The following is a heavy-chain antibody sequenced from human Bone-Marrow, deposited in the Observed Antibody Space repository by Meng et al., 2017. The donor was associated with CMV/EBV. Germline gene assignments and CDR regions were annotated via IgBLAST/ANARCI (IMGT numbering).Heavy chain of an antibody. CDR3: ARSRFWAAAGTTAFDY. Sequence: GESLKISCAASGFTFSSYSMNWVRQAPGKGLEWVSSISSSSSYIYYADSVKGRFTISRDNVKNSLYLQMNSLRAEDTAVYYCARSRFWAAAGTTAFDYWGQGTLVTVSS. CDR2: ISSSSSYI. D-gene: IGHD6-13*01. V-gene: IGHV3-21*01. CDR1: GFTFSSYS. J-gene: IGHJ4*02.